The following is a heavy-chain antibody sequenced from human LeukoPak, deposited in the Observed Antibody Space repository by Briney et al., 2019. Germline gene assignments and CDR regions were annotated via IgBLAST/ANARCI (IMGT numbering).Heavy chain of an antibody. V-gene: IGHV1-2*02. CDR2: INPDSGDT. J-gene: IGHJ4*02. CDR3: ARDPSTVTTRHLDY. D-gene: IGHD4-17*01. CDR1: GYTFTGYY. Sequence: GASVKVSCKASGYTFTGYYMHWVRQAPGQGLEWMGWINPDSGDTNYAQTFQGRVTATRDTSIRTVYLELSRLRSDDTAVYYCARDPSTVTTRHLDYWGQGTLVTVSS.